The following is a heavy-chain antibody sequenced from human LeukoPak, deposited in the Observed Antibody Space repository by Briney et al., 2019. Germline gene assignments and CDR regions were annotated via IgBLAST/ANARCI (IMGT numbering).Heavy chain of an antibody. J-gene: IGHJ4*02. CDR3: AHISSSWPDY. D-gene: IGHD6-13*01. CDR1: GFTFSSYA. V-gene: IGHV3-23*01. Sequence: GGSLRLSCAASGFTFSSYAMSWVRQAPGKGLGWVSAISGSGGSTYYADSVKGRFTISRDNSKNTLYLQMNSLRAEDTAVYYCAHISSSWPDYWGQGTLVTVSS. CDR2: ISGSGGST.